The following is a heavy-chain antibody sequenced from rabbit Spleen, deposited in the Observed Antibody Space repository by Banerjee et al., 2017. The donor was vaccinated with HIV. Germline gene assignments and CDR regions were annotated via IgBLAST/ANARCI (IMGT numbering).Heavy chain of an antibody. D-gene: IGHD8-1*01. J-gene: IGHJ6*01. V-gene: IGHV1S45*01. CDR2: INIVTGKS. Sequence: QGQLVESGGGLVKPEGSLTLTCKASGVSFSDKDVMCWVRQAPGKGLEWIACINIVTGKSVYASWAKGRFIMSRTSSTTVTLQMTSLTAADTATYFCARDSGTSFSSYGMDLWGPGTLVTVS. CDR1: GVSFSDKDV. CDR3: ARDSGTSFSSYGMDL.